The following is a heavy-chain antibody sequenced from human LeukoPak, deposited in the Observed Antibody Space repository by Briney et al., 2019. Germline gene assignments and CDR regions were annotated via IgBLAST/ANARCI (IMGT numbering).Heavy chain of an antibody. CDR1: GYTFTGYY. CDR3: ARDYRKGYCSGGSCYTPVAFDI. D-gene: IGHD2-15*01. Sequence: ASVKVSCKASGYTFTGYYMHWVRQAPGQGLEWMGWINPNSGGINYAQKFQGRVTMTRDTSISTAYMELSRLRSDDTAVYYCARDYRKGYCSGGSCYTPVAFDIWGQGTMVTVSS. V-gene: IGHV1-2*02. CDR2: INPNSGGI. J-gene: IGHJ3*02.